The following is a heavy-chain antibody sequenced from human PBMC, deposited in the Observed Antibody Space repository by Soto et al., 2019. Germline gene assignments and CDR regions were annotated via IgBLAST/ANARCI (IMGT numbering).Heavy chain of an antibody. CDR3: ARGPIYGPVTTTGNWFDP. V-gene: IGHV4-34*01. J-gene: IGHJ5*02. D-gene: IGHD4-17*01. Sequence: SETLSLTCAVYGGSFSGYYWSWIRQPPGKGLEWIGEINHSGSTNYNPSLKSRVTISVDTSKNQFSLKLSSVTAADTAVYYCARGPIYGPVTTTGNWFDPWGQGTLVTVSS. CDR1: GGSFSGYY. CDR2: INHSGST.